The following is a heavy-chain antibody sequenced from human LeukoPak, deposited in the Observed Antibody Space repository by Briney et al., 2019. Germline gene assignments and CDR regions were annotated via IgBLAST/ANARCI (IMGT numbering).Heavy chain of an antibody. J-gene: IGHJ5*02. CDR3: ARYERLSWFDP. CDR1: GASISSYY. Sequence: SETLSLTCTVSGASISSYYWSWIRQPAGQGLEWIGRIHASGSSNYNPSLKGRVRLSVDTSKNQFSLELTSVTAEDTAVYYCARYERLSWFDPWGQGALVTVSS. D-gene: IGHD3-16*01. V-gene: IGHV4-4*07. CDR2: IHASGSS.